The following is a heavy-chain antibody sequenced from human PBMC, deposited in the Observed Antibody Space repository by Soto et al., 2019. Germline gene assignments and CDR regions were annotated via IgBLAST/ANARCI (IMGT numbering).Heavy chain of an antibody. CDR3: ARDEGITSFGVYSMYYYGMDV. J-gene: IGHJ6*02. V-gene: IGHV1-18*01. Sequence: QVQLVQSGAEVKKPGASVKVSCKASGYTFTRSGISWVRQAPGQGLEWLGWMNPDNGNTNYADHLQGRVSLTTDTSTSTTDRVVRRLRSDDTAGYYCARDEGITSFGVYSMYYYGMDVWGQGTTVTVSS. D-gene: IGHD3-3*01. CDR2: MNPDNGNT. CDR1: GYTFTRSG.